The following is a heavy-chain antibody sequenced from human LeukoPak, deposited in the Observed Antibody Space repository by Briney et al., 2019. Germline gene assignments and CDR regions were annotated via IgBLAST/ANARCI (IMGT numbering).Heavy chain of an antibody. CDR2: ISYDGSNK. V-gene: IGHV3-30-3*01. CDR1: GFTFSSYA. D-gene: IGHD2/OR15-2a*01. J-gene: IGHJ3*02. CDR3: AKGFFSVDAFDI. Sequence: PGRSLRLSCAASGFTFSSYAMHWVRQAPGKGLEWVAVISYDGSNKYYADSVKGRFTISRDNSKNTLYLQMNSLRAEDTAVYYCAKGFFSVDAFDIWGQGTMVTVSS.